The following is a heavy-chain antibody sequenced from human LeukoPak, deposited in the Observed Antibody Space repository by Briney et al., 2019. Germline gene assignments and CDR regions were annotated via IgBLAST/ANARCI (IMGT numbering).Heavy chain of an antibody. CDR2: IYYSGST. V-gene: IGHV4-30-4*08. CDR3: ARFCDYYDSSGYVDY. CDR1: GGSISSGDYY. Sequence: SETLSLTCTVSGGSISSGDYYWSWIRQPPGKGLEWIGYIYYSGSTYYNPSLKSRVTISVDTSKNQFSLKLSSVTAADTAVYYCARFCDYYDSSGYVDYWGQGTLVTVSS. D-gene: IGHD3-22*01. J-gene: IGHJ4*02.